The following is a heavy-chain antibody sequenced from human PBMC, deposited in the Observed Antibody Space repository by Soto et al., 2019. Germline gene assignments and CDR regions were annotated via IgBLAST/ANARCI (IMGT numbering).Heavy chain of an antibody. J-gene: IGHJ4*01. D-gene: IGHD1-1*01. Sequence: QEQLVQSGAEVKKPGSSVKVSCKTAGGTFSTSSIVCVRQAPGEGLEWVGGINPIFGTATSDQNFQDSVTITANKSTTAPVMELSSLQAQDPAMYHRSSSRGNNQRVGPIYNAAYWEQGALVT. CDR3: SSSRGNNQRVGPIYNAAY. V-gene: IGHV1-69*06. CDR1: GGTFSTSS. CDR2: INPIFGTA.